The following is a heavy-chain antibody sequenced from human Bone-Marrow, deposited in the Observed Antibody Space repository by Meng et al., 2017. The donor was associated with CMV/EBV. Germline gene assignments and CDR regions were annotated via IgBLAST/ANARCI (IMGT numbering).Heavy chain of an antibody. CDR3: AKDFTTDYDFWSGYYPYYYYGMDV. CDR2: IGTGGDT. J-gene: IGHJ6*02. Sequence: GGSLRLSCAASGFAFSSYALHWVRRAPGKGLEWVSAIGTGGDTYYADSVMGRFTISRDNAKKSLYLHMNSLRAEDTAVYYCAKDFTTDYDFWSGYYPYYYYGMDVWGQGTTVTVSS. V-gene: IGHV3-47*01. D-gene: IGHD3-3*01. CDR1: GFAFSSYA.